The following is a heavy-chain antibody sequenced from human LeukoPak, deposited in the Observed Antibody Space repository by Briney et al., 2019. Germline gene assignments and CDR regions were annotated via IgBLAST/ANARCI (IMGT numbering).Heavy chain of an antibody. CDR3: AKDARITMIVLVRGARPYYFDY. Sequence: PGGSLRLSCAASGFTFSSHAMSWVRQAPGKGLEWVSAISGSDGSTDYADSVKGRFTISRDNSKNTLYLQMNSMRAEDTAVYYFAKDARITMIVLVRGARPYYFDYWGQGTLVTVSS. CDR1: GFTFSSHA. D-gene: IGHD3-22*01. V-gene: IGHV3-23*01. J-gene: IGHJ4*02. CDR2: ISGSDGST.